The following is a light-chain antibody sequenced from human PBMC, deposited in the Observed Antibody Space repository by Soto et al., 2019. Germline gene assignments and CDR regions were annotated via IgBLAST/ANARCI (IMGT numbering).Light chain of an antibody. CDR1: QTLLDSDDGNTY. J-gene: IGKJ1*01. CDR2: GIS. Sequence: DIVMTQTPLSLPVTPGEPASISCRSSQTLLDSDDGNTYLDWYLQKPGQSPQLVIYGISSRASGVPDRFSGSGSGTDFTLKISRVEAGDVGVFYCMQRKEFPWTFGQGTKVEIK. V-gene: IGKV2-40*01. CDR3: MQRKEFPWT.